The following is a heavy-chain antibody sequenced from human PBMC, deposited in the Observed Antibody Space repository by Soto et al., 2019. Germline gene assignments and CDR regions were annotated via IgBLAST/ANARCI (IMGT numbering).Heavy chain of an antibody. CDR2: INHSGST. Sequence: PSETLSLTCAVYGGSFSGYYWSWIRQPPGKGLEWIGEINHSGSTNYNPSLKSRVTISVDTSKNQFSLKLSSVTAADTAVYYCARVITFGGVIVSLDYWGQGTLATVSS. CDR3: ARVITFGGVIVSLDY. V-gene: IGHV4-34*01. D-gene: IGHD3-16*02. CDR1: GGSFSGYY. J-gene: IGHJ4*02.